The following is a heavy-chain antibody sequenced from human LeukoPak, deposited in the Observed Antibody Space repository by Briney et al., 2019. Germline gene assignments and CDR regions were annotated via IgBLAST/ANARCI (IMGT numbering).Heavy chain of an antibody. CDR2: FILIFGTG. Sequence: SVKVSCKXSGSTFSSYAISWVRQSPGQGLEWKWGFILIFGTGNYAQKFQGGVTITTDESTSTAYTELSSLRSEDTAVYYCVVSNITYYYDSSGFPRRYYFDYWGQGTLVTVSS. CDR1: GSTFSSYA. D-gene: IGHD3-22*01. CDR3: VVSNITYYYDSSGFPRRYYFDY. V-gene: IGHV1-69*05. J-gene: IGHJ4*02.